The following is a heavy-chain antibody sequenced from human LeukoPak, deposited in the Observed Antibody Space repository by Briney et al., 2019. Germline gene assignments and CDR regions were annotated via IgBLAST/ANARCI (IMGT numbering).Heavy chain of an antibody. V-gene: IGHV4-4*09. CDR1: GDSISAYF. Sequence: SETLSLTCTVSGDSISAYFWSWIRQPPGKGLEWIGYIYTSGPTNYNPSLKSRVTMSSDTSKNQFPLKLDSVTAADTAVYYCARSRPAPKEFDHWGQGTLVTVSS. J-gene: IGHJ4*02. CDR2: IYTSGPT. D-gene: IGHD2-2*01. CDR3: ARSRPAPKEFDH.